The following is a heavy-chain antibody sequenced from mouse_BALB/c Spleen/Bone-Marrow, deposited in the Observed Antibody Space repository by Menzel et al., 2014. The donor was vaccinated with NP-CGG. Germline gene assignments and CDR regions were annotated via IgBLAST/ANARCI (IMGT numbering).Heavy chain of an antibody. CDR3: ARGRDYFDY. V-gene: IGHV3-2*02. Sequence: EVPVVESGPGLAKPSQSLSLTCTVTGYSITSDYAWNWIRQFPGNKLEWMGYIGYSGSTSYNPSLKSRISITRDTSKNQFFLQLNSVTTEDTATYYCARGRDYFDYWCQGTPLTVSS. CDR2: IGYSGST. CDR1: GYSITSDYA. J-gene: IGHJ2*01.